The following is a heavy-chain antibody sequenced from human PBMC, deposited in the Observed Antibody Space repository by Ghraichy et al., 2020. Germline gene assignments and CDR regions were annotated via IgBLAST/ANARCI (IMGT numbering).Heavy chain of an antibody. CDR2: IYSGGST. V-gene: IGHV3-53*01. D-gene: IGHD3-22*01. CDR3: ARENYYDSSGYWEPTDY. Sequence: GGSLRLSCAASGFTVSSNYMSWVRQAPGKGLEGGSVIYSGGSTYYADSVKGRFTISRDNSKNTLYLQMNSLRAEDTAVYYCARENYYDSSGYWEPTDYWGRGTLVTVSS. J-gene: IGHJ4*02. CDR1: GFTVSSNY.